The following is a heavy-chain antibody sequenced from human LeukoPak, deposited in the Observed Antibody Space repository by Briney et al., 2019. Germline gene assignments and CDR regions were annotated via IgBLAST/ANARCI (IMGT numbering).Heavy chain of an antibody. CDR2: ISYDGSNE. J-gene: IGHJ4*02. Sequence: GGSLRLSCAASGFTFSNYAMSWVRQAPGKGLEWVGVISYDGSNEYYADSVKGRFTISRDNSRNTLYLQMNSLRVEDTAVYYCAKDGATMGYYFDYWGQGTLVTVSS. CDR1: GFTFSNYA. CDR3: AKDGATMGYYFDY. D-gene: IGHD3-10*01. V-gene: IGHV3-30*18.